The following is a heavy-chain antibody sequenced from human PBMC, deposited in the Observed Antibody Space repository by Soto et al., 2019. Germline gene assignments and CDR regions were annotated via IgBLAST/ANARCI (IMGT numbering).Heavy chain of an antibody. D-gene: IGHD2-15*01. Sequence: GASLKVSCKSSGGTFSSYTISWVRQAPGQGLEWMGRIIPILGIANYAQKFQGRVTITADKSTSTAYMELSSLRPEDTAVYYCARDSGGTLSDAFDIWGQGTMVTVSS. CDR1: GGTFSSYT. CDR2: IIPILGIA. CDR3: ARDSGGTLSDAFDI. V-gene: IGHV1-69*04. J-gene: IGHJ3*02.